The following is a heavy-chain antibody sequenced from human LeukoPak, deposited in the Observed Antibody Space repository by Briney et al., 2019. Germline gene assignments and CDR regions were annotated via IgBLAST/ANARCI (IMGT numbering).Heavy chain of an antibody. V-gene: IGHV4-59*01. Sequence: SETLSLTCAVSGGSMRNYYWSWIRQPPGKGLEWIGYTYDSGSSSYNPSLRSRLSISIDTSKNQFSLNLSSVTAADTAVYYCARGWASSWYYFDFWGQGTLVTVSA. CDR3: ARGWASSWYYFDF. CDR1: GGSMRNYY. CDR2: TYDSGSS. J-gene: IGHJ4*02. D-gene: IGHD2-2*01.